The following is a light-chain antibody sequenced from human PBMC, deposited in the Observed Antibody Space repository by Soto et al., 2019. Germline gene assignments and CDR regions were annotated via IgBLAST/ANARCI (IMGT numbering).Light chain of an antibody. Sequence: QSVLTHPASVSGSPGQSITISCTGTSSDVGAYNSVCWHQQHPGKAPKLMIYEVSKRPSGVSDRFSASKSGNTASLTISGLQADDEADYYCSSFTRSDTWVFGGGTKLTVL. CDR2: EVS. CDR1: SSDVGAYNS. J-gene: IGLJ3*02. V-gene: IGLV2-14*01. CDR3: SSFTRSDTWV.